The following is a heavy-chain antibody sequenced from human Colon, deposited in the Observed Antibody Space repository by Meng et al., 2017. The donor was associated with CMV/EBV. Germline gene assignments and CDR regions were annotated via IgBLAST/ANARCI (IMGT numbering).Heavy chain of an antibody. CDR3: AKGTAATTVPDFDS. D-gene: IGHD4-17*01. CDR2: ISWDGGST. V-gene: IGHV3-43*01. J-gene: IGHJ4*02. Sequence: GESLKISCAASGFTFDDYAMHWVRQAPGKGLEWVSLISWDGGSTYYADSVRGRFTISRDNSNNLLVLQLNSLRSDDSALYYCAKGTAATTVPDFDSWGQGTLVTVSS. CDR1: GFTFDDYA.